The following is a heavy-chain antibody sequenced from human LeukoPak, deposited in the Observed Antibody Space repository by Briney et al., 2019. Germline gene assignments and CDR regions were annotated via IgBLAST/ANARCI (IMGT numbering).Heavy chain of an antibody. Sequence: ASVKVSCTASGYNFIASALHWVRQAPGQRLEWMGWINAGNGNTKYSQKFQGRVTITRDTSASTAYMELSSLRSEDTAVYYCARAPPTYYDWGFDYWGQGTLVTVSS. D-gene: IGHD3-3*01. J-gene: IGHJ4*02. CDR2: INAGNGNT. CDR3: ARAPPTYYDWGFDY. V-gene: IGHV1-3*01. CDR1: GYNFIASA.